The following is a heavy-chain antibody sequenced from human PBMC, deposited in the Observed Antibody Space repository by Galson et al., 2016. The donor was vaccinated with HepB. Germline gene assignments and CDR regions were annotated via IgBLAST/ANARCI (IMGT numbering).Heavy chain of an antibody. V-gene: IGHV3-33*01. CDR2: IWYDGSKT. Sequence: SLRLSCAASGFAFSNYGVHWVRQAPGKGLEWVATIWYDGSKTYYGDSVKGRFTISRDNPKNMLYLQMNSQRADDTAVYYCAREEGTDYYDTNGYFRLDFWGQGTLVTVSS. CDR3: AREEGTDYYDTNGYFRLDF. D-gene: IGHD3-22*01. CDR1: GFAFSNYG. J-gene: IGHJ4*02.